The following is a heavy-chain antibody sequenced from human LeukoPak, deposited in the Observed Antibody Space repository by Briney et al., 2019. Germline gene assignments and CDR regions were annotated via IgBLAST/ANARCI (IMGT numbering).Heavy chain of an antibody. Sequence: PGGSLRLSCAASGFTFSSYGMDWVRQAPGKGVEWGAVISYDGSNTCYAASVKGRFTISRDNSKNTLYLQMNSLRAEDTAVYYCANDQLSSGFSTFDYWGQGTLVTVSS. V-gene: IGHV3-30*18. CDR3: ANDQLSSGFSTFDY. D-gene: IGHD6-19*01. CDR1: GFTFSSYG. CDR2: ISYDGSNT. J-gene: IGHJ4*02.